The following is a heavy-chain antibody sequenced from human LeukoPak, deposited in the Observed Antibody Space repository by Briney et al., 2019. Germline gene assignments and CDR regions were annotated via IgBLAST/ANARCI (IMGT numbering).Heavy chain of an antibody. CDR1: GGSISSYY. V-gene: IGHV4-59*01. D-gene: IGHD2/OR15-2a*01. CDR2: LYYSGST. J-gene: IGHJ1*01. Sequence: SETLSLTCTVSGGSISSYYWSWIRQRPGKGLEWIGYLYYSGSTTYSPSLESRVTMSVDTSKSQFSLRLSSVTAADTAIYYCARVRGTFETDWGQGTLVTVSS. CDR3: ARVRGTFETD.